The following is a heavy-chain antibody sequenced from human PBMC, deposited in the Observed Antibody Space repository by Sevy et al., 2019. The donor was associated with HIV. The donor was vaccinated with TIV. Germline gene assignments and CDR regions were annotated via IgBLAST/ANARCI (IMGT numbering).Heavy chain of an antibody. Sequence: GGSLRLSCAASGFSFRSYWMTWVRQAPGKGLEWVANINRDESATNYVGSVKGRFTIFGDNTKNLLYLQMNSLRVDDTAVYYCVTDDRPSGWLFDFWGPGTQVTVSS. CDR2: INRDESAT. CDR1: GFSFRSYW. CDR3: VTDDRPSGWLFDF. V-gene: IGHV3-7*01. D-gene: IGHD6-19*01. J-gene: IGHJ4*02.